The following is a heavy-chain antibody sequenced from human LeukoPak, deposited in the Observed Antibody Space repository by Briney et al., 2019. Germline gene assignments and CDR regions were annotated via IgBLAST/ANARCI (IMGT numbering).Heavy chain of an antibody. Sequence: PSETLSLTCTVSGGSISSSSYYWGWIRQPPGKGLEWIGSIYYSGSTYYNPSLKSRVTISVDTSKNQFSLKLSSVTAADTAVYYCAGGGIQLWPLGYWGQGTLVTVSS. CDR2: IYYSGST. V-gene: IGHV4-39*07. D-gene: IGHD5-18*01. CDR1: GGSISSSSYY. J-gene: IGHJ4*02. CDR3: AGGGIQLWPLGY.